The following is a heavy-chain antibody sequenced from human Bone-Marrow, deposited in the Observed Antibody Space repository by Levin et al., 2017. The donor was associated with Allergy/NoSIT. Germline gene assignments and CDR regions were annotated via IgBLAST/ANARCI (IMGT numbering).Heavy chain of an antibody. D-gene: IGHD5-12*01. CDR2: IKQDGSEK. Sequence: GESLKISCAASGFTFSSYWMNWVRQAPGKGLEWVADIKQDGSEKYYVDSVKGRFTISRDNAKNSLYLQLNSLRVEDTAVYYCAGLDGYSSRYWGQGTLVTVSS. J-gene: IGHJ4*02. V-gene: IGHV3-7*04. CDR3: AGLDGYSSRY. CDR1: GFTFSSYW.